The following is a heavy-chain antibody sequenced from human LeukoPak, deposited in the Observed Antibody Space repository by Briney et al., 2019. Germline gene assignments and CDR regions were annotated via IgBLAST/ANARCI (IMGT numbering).Heavy chain of an antibody. D-gene: IGHD3-10*02. J-gene: IGHJ4*02. CDR3: ARVDYYYDRIRYFDY. Sequence: ASVKVSCKASGYTFTGYYMHWVRQAPGQGLEWMGWINPNSGGTNYAQKIQGRVTMTRDTSISTAYMELSRLRSDDTAVYYCARVDYYYDRIRYFDYWGQGTLVTVSS. CDR1: GYTFTGYY. CDR2: INPNSGGT. V-gene: IGHV1-2*02.